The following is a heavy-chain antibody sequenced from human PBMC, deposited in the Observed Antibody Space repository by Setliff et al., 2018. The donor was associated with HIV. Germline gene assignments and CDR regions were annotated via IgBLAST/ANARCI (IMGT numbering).Heavy chain of an antibody. J-gene: IGHJ4*02. CDR2: ITYSGSA. CDR1: GGSISSDDYY. V-gene: IGHV4-30-4*08. CDR3: VRDDYGYNGKGFDY. D-gene: IGHD4-17*01. Sequence: KTSETLSLTCTVSGGSISSDDYYWNWIRQPPGKGLEWIGYITYSGSAYYNPSLKSRVTISIDTSNNQISLRLSSVTAADTATYYCVRDDYGYNGKGFDYWGPGTLVTVS.